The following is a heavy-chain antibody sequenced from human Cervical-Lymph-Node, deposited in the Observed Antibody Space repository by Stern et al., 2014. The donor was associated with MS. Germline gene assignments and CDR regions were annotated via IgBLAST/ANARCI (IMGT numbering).Heavy chain of an antibody. CDR1: GGSVSSRSHF. D-gene: IGHD3-9*01. CDR3: ARLSEALTGYYMGFFDY. CDR2: LYDVGSP. Sequence: VQLQESGPGLVKPSETLSLTCTVSGGSVSSRSHFWGWLRQTPGKGLEWIGSLYDVGSPYHNPSLKSRVSISVDTSNAQFSLRLGLVTAADTAVYYCARLSEALTGYYMGFFDYWGQGTLVTVSS. V-gene: IGHV4-39*01. J-gene: IGHJ4*02.